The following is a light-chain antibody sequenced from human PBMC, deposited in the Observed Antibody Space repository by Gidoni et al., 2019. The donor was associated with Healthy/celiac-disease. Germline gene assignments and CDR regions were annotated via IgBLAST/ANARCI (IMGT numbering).Light chain of an antibody. J-gene: IGKJ1*01. V-gene: IGKV1-39*01. CDR3: QHSYSTPPG. CDR1: KSISSY. CDR2: AAS. Sequence: DIQMTQSPSSLSASVGDSVTITGRASKSISSYLNWYQQKPGKAHKLVLYAASSFQSGVPSRFRGSVYVTDFTITISRLQLEDFATYYCQHSYSTPPGFGQGTKVDIK.